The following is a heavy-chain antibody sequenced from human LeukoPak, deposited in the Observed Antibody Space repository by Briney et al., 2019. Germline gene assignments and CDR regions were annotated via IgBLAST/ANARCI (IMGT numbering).Heavy chain of an antibody. D-gene: IGHD3-22*01. CDR3: ARLPTPYDSSGYSSN. CDR2: ISSSSSYI. V-gene: IGHV3-21*01. CDR1: GFNFSSYS. Sequence: GGSLRLSCAASGFNFSSYSMNCVRQAPGKGLEWVSSISSSSSYIYYADSVKGRFTISRDNAKNSLYLQMNSLRAEDTAVYYCARLPTPYDSSGYSSNWGQGTLVTVSS. J-gene: IGHJ4*02.